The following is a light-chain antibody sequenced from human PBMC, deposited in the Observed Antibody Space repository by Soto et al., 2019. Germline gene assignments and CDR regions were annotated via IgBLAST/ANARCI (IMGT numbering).Light chain of an antibody. CDR3: HQYENWPQT. CDR2: GAS. V-gene: IGKV3-15*01. CDR1: QSVSSN. J-gene: IGKJ1*01. Sequence: IVLTQSPGTLSLSPGEGATLSCRASQSVSSNYLAWYQQKPGQAPRLLVYGASTRATGIPARFSGSGSGTEFTLTISSLRSEDFALYYCHQYENWPQTFGQGTKVDIK.